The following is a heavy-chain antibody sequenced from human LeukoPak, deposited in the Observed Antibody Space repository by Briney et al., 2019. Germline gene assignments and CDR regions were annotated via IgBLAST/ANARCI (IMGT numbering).Heavy chain of an antibody. V-gene: IGHV3-74*01. CDR3: SRGAPSSGMSSWSY. D-gene: IGHD3-22*01. CDR1: GFSLSNYW. CDR2: VNIDGSST. Sequence: GGSLRLSCAASGFSLSNYWMHWVRQAPGKGLVWVSRVNIDGSSTTYADSVKGRFTISRDNAKNTVYLQMNSLRVEDTAVYFCSRGAPSSGMSSWSYWGQGTLVTVSS. J-gene: IGHJ4*02.